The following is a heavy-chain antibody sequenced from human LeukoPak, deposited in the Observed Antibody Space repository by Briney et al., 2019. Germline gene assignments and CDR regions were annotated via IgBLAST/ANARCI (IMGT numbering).Heavy chain of an antibody. CDR1: GGSFSGYY. J-gene: IGHJ5*02. CDR3: ATAKRRFLEWRWFDP. CDR2: INHSGST. V-gene: IGHV4-34*01. Sequence: SEALSLTCAVYGGSFSGYYWSWIRQPPGKGLEWIGEINHSGSTNYNPSLKSRVTISVDTSKNQFSLKLSSVTAADTAVYYCATAKRRFLEWRWFDPWGQGTLVTVSS. D-gene: IGHD3-3*01.